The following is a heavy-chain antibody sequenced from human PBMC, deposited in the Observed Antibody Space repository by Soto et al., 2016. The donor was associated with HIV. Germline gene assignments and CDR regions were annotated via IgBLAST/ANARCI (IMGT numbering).Heavy chain of an antibody. CDR2: ISAYNGDT. D-gene: IGHD3-16*01. Sequence: QVQLVQSGPEVKKSGASVKVSCKASGYTFTSYGITWVRQAPGQGLEWMGWISAYNGDTNQAQNLQGRVTMTTDTSTRTAYMELRSLRSDDTAVYYCARVWGLTQPEIDYWGQGTLVTVSA. CDR1: GYTFTSYG. J-gene: IGHJ4*02. CDR3: ARVWGLTQPEIDY. V-gene: IGHV1-18*01.